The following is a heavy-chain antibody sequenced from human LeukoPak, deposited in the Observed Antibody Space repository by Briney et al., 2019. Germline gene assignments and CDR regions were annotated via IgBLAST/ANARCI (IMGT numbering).Heavy chain of an antibody. V-gene: IGHV4-59*08. CDR1: GGSISSYY. CDR3: ARHVATMGLEDFDY. J-gene: IGHJ4*02. CDR2: IYHSGST. Sequence: SETLSLTCTVSGGSISSYYWSWIRQPPGKGLEWIGSIYHSGSTYYNPSLKSRVTISVDTSKNQFSLKLSSVTAADTAVYYCARHVATMGLEDFDYWGQGTLVTVSS. D-gene: IGHD5-24*01.